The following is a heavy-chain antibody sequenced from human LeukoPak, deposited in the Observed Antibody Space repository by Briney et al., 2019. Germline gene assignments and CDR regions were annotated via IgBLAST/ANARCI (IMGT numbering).Heavy chain of an antibody. D-gene: IGHD2-15*01. CDR1: GFTFSSYA. V-gene: IGHV3-21*01. CDR3: AREPYCSGGSCYSGDYFDY. Sequence: GGSLRLSCAASGFTFSSYAMSWVRQAPGKGLEWVSSTSRSSRYIYYADSVKGRFTISRDNAKNSLYLQMNSLRAEDAAVYYCAREPYCSGGSCYSGDYFDYWGQGTLVTVSS. J-gene: IGHJ4*02. CDR2: TSRSSRYI.